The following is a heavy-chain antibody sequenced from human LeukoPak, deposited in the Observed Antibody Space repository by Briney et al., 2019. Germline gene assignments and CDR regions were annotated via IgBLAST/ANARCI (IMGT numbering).Heavy chain of an antibody. CDR2: IYSGGST. CDR3: ARDLSPLAVGGLYGMDV. Sequence: GGSLRLSCAASGFTVSSNYMSWVRQAPGKGLEGGSVIYSGGSTHYADSVKGRFTISRDNSKNTLYLQMNSLRAEDTAVYYCARDLSPLAVGGLYGMDVWGQGTTVTVSS. V-gene: IGHV3-66*01. CDR1: GFTVSSNY. D-gene: IGHD6-19*01. J-gene: IGHJ6*02.